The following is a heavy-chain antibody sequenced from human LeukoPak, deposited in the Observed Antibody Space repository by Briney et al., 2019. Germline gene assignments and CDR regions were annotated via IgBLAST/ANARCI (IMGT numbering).Heavy chain of an antibody. J-gene: IGHJ4*02. CDR1: GFNFHDYA. CDR3: AEDIDSSSWYYFDY. V-gene: IGHV3-9*01. CDR2: ISWNSGRL. D-gene: IGHD6-13*01. Sequence: GGSLRLSCAASGFNFHDYAMHWVRQTPGKGLEWVSSISWNSGRLGYADSVKGRFTISRDNAKNSLYLEMNSLRAEDTALYFCAEDIDSSSWYYFDYWGQGTLVTVSS.